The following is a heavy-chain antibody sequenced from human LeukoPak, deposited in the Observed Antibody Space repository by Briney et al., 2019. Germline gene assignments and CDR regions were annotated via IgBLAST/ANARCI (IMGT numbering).Heavy chain of an antibody. CDR1: GFTFSSYC. J-gene: IGHJ4*02. V-gene: IGHV3-7*01. CDR3: VKVAKYYYGSETYYFFEH. Sequence: GGSLRLSCAASGFTFSSYCMSWVRQAPGKGLEWVANIKQDGSDKYYVDSLKGRFTISRDNAKNSLDLQMNSLRAEDTGIYYCVKVAKYYYGSETYYFFEHWGQGTPVPAFS. D-gene: IGHD3-10*01. CDR2: IKQDGSDK.